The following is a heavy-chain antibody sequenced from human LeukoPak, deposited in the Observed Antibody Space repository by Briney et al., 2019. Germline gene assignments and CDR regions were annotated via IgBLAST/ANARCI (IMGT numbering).Heavy chain of an antibody. J-gene: IGHJ4*02. V-gene: IGHV4-59*08. CDR1: GGSISNYY. CDR2: IYYSGST. CDR3: ARQGVRGVNPY. Sequence: NPSETLSLTCSVSGGSISNYYWSWIRQPPGKGLEWIGYIYYSGSTNYNPSLKSRVTISVDTSKNQFSLKLSSVTAADTAVYYCARQGVRGVNPYWGQGTLVTVSS. D-gene: IGHD3-10*01.